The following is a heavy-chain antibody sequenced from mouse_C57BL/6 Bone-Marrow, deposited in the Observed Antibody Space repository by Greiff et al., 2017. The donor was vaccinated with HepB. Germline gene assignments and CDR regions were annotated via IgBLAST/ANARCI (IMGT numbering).Heavy chain of an antibody. CDR2: IYPRSGNT. V-gene: IGHV1-81*01. D-gene: IGHD2-3*01. J-gene: IGHJ4*01. CDR1: GYTFTRYG. CDR3: ARSGRVTDYDGYYRYAMDY. Sequence: VKLQESGAELARPGASVKLSCKASGYTFTRYGISWVKQRTGQGLEWIGEIYPRSGNTYYNEQFKGKATLTADKSSSTAYMELRSLTSEDSAVYFCARSGRVTDYDGYYRYAMDYWGQGTSGTVSS.